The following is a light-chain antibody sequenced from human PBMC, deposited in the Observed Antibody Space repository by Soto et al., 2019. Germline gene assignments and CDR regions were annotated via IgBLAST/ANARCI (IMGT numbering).Light chain of an antibody. CDR3: QQSYSTPLT. J-gene: IGKJ1*01. V-gene: IGKV1-39*01. Sequence: DIQMTQSPSSLSASVGNRVTITCRASLRIGTYLNWFQQKPGKAPKILIYAASSLHSGVPSRFSGSGSGTDFSPTISSLQPEDFATYYCQQSYSTPLTFGQGTKVDIK. CDR1: LRIGTY. CDR2: AAS.